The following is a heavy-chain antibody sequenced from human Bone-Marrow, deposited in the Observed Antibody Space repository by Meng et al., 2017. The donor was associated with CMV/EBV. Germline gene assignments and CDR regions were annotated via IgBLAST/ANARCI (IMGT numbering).Heavy chain of an antibody. CDR1: GGTFSSYA. CDR3: ARERIAAPHFDY. D-gene: IGHD6-6*01. CDR2: IIPIFGTA. Sequence: SCKASGGTFSSYAISWGRQAPGQGLEWMGGIIPIFGTANYAQKFQGRVTITTDESTSTAYMELSSLRSEDTAVYYCARERIAAPHFDYWGQGTLVTVSS. J-gene: IGHJ4*02. V-gene: IGHV1-69*05.